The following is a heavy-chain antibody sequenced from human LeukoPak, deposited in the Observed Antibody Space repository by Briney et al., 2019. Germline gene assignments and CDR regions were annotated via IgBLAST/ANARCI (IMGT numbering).Heavy chain of an antibody. Sequence: ASVKVSCKASGYTFTSYDINWVRQATGQGLEWMGWINPNSGGTNYAQKFQGRVTITADKSTSTAYMELSSLRSEDTAVYYCAREGTYYYDSSGYYYRYWGQGTLVTVSS. CDR1: GYTFTSYD. CDR3: AREGTYYYDSSGYYYRY. J-gene: IGHJ4*02. CDR2: INPNSGGT. D-gene: IGHD3-22*01. V-gene: IGHV1-8*01.